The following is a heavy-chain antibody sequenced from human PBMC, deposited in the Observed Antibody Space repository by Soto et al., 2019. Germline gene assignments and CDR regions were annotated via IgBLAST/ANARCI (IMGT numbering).Heavy chain of an antibody. CDR3: ARDQYCETVTCFGQFDF. CDR1: DNSLRTHT. CDR2: IIPSRQIT. Sequence: VQLEQSGAEWKKPGSSVTVSCKVSDNSLRTHTLSWIRQAHGQGPEWLGRIIPSRQITNYAQRFQDRLTITVVKSANTAYMTLRGLRSDDSAMYFCARDQYCETVTCFGQFDFWGSGTLVSVSS. J-gene: IGHJ2*01. D-gene: IGHD2-21*01. V-gene: IGHV1-69*04.